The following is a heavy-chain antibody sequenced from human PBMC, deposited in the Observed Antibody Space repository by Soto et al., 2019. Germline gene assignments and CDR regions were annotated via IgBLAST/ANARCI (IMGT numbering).Heavy chain of an antibody. CDR3: AKDIGSKAAFDY. CDR2: ISWDGGST. Sequence: EVQLVESGGVVVQPGGSLRLSCAASGFTFDDYTMHWVRQAPGKGLEWVSLISWDGGSTYYADSVKGRFTISRDNSKNSLYLQRISLRTEDTALYYCAKDIGSKAAFDYWGQGTLVTVSS. J-gene: IGHJ4*02. CDR1: GFTFDDYT. V-gene: IGHV3-43*01. D-gene: IGHD6-25*01.